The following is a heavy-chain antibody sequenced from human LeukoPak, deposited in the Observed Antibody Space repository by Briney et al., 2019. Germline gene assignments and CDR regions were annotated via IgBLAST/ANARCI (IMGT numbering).Heavy chain of an antibody. CDR1: GGSISSYY. Sequence: PSETLSLTCTVSGGSISSYYWSWIRQPPGKGLEWIGYIYYSGSTNYNPPLKSRVTISVDTSKNQFSLKLSSVTAADTAVYYCARDRAFVGSTSASDYFDYWGQGTLVTVSS. D-gene: IGHD2-2*01. CDR2: IYYSGST. J-gene: IGHJ4*02. CDR3: ARDRAFVGSTSASDYFDY. V-gene: IGHV4-59*01.